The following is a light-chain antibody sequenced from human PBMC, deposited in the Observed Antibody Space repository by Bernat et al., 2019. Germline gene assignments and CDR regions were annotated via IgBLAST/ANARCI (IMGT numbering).Light chain of an antibody. CDR3: CSYAGPPVYVL. CDR2: EVT. V-gene: IGLV2-23*02. CDR1: ISDIWSYNV. Sequence: QSALIQPASVSGSPGQSTTISCTGTISDIWSYNVVSWYQQHPGKAPKLAIYEVTKRPSGVSVRFSGSKSANTASLTISGLQPEDEAHYYCCSYAGPPVYVLFGGGTKLTVL. J-gene: IGLJ3*02.